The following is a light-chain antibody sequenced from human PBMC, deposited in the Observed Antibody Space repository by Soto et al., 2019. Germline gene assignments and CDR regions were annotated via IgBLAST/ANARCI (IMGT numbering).Light chain of an antibody. CDR2: EVT. CDR1: SSDVGAYNS. CDR3: SSYAGSNVL. V-gene: IGLV2-8*01. Sequence: QSVLTQPPSASGSPGQSVTIPCTGTSSDVGAYNSVSWHQQHPGKAPKLIIYEVTKRPSGVPDRFSGSKSGNTASLTVSGLQAEDEADYYCSSYAGSNVLFGTGTKVNV. J-gene: IGLJ1*01.